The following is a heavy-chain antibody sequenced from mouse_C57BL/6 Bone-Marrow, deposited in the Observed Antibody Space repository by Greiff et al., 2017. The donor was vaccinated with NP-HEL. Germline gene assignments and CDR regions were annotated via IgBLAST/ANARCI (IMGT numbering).Heavy chain of an antibody. CDR1: GYAFTNYL. CDR2: INPGSGGT. Sequence: QVQLQQSGAELVRPGTSVKVSCKASGYAFTNYLIEWVKQRPGQGLEWIGVINPGSGGTNYNEKFKGKATLTADKSSSTAYMQLSSLTSEDSAVYFCAREGLLRPYYYAMDYWGQGTSVTVSS. CDR3: AREGLLRPYYYAMDY. V-gene: IGHV1-54*01. J-gene: IGHJ4*01. D-gene: IGHD1-2*01.